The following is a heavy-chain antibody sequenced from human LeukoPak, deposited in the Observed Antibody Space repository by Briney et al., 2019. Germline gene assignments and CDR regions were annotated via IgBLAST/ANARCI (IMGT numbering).Heavy chain of an antibody. J-gene: IGHJ4*02. Sequence: ASVKVSCKASGYTFTSYDINWVRQATGQGLEWMGWMNPNSGNTGYAKKFQGRVTMTRNTSISTAYMELSSLRSEDSAVYYCASALRGCSGGSCYSRALYYFDGWGQGTLVTVSS. D-gene: IGHD2-15*01. CDR1: GYTFTSYD. CDR3: ASALRGCSGGSCYSRALYYFDG. V-gene: IGHV1-8*01. CDR2: MNPNSGNT.